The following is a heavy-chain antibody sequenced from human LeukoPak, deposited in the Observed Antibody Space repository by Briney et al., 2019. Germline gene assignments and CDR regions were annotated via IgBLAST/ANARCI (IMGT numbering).Heavy chain of an antibody. D-gene: IGHD3-3*01. CDR3: ARDRRPYDFWSAYYFDY. CDR1: GFTFSSHW. CDR2: INSDGSSI. J-gene: IGHJ4*02. Sequence: GGSLRLSCAASGFTFSSHWMHWVRQAPGKGLVWVSRINSDGSSISYADSVKGRFTISRDNAKNTLYLQMNSLRAEDTAVYYCARDRRPYDFWSAYYFDYWGQGTLVTVSS. V-gene: IGHV3-74*01.